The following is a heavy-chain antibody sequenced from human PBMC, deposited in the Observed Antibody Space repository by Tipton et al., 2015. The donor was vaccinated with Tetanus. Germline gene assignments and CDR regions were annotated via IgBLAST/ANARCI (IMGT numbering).Heavy chain of an antibody. CDR2: IYNSGST. V-gene: IGHV4-59*12. CDR3: ARDQARGARGWNYFDY. J-gene: IGHJ4*02. D-gene: IGHD1-26*01. Sequence: TLSLTCTVSGGSISDYYWSWIRLPPGRGLEWIGDIYNSGSTYYNPSLKSRVTILVDTTKNQFSLKLKSVTAADTAVYYCARDQARGARGWNYFDYWGQGSLVTVSS. CDR1: GGSISDYY.